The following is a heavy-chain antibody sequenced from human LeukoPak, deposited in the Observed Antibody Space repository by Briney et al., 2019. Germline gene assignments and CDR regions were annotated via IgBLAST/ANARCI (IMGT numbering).Heavy chain of an antibody. Sequence: GASVKVSCKASGYTFTGYYMHWVRQAPGQGLEWMGRIIPILGIANYAQKFQGRVTITADKSTSTAYMELSSLRSEDTAVYYCAAMVRITGTTDPDYWGQGTLVTVSS. CDR1: GYTFTGYY. V-gene: IGHV1-69*02. CDR2: IIPILGIA. CDR3: AAMVRITGTTDPDY. J-gene: IGHJ4*02. D-gene: IGHD1-7*01.